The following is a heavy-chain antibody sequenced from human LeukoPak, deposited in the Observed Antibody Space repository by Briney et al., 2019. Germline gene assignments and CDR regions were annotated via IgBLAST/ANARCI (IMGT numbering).Heavy chain of an antibody. D-gene: IGHD3-3*01. CDR2: ISYDGSNK. CDR1: GFTFSSYA. CDR3: ARDPPPALRFLEWFEYYYYGMDV. Sequence: PGGSLRLSCAASGFTFSSYAMHWVRQAPGKGLEWVAVISYDGSNKYYADSVKGRFTISRDNSKNTLYLQMNSLRAEDTAVYYCARDPPPALRFLEWFEYYYYGMDVWGQGTTVTVSS. V-gene: IGHV3-30-3*01. J-gene: IGHJ6*02.